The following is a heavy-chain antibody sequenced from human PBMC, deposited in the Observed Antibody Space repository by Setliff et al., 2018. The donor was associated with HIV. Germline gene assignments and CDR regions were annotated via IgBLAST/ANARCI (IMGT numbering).Heavy chain of an antibody. CDR3: ARGSSWPYYFDY. V-gene: IGHV4-59*10. CDR2: IYTSGST. Sequence: SETLSLTCAVYGGSFSAYHWSWIRQPAGKGLEWIGRIYTSGSTNYNPSLESRVTISVDTSKNQFSLKLSSVTAADTAVYYCARGSSWPYYFDYWGQGTLVTVSS. D-gene: IGHD6-13*01. CDR1: GGSFSAYH. J-gene: IGHJ4*02.